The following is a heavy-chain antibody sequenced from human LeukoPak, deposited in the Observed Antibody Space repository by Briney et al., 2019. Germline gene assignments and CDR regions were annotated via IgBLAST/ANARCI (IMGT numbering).Heavy chain of an antibody. CDR2: IKSKTDGGTT. CDR1: GFTFSNAW. Sequence: GGSLRLSCAASGFTFSNAWMSWVRQAPGKGLEWVGRIKSKTDGGTTDYAAPVKGRFTISRDDSKNTLYLQMNSLKTEDTAVYYCTTDSAILSSYYYGMDVRGKGTTVTVSS. J-gene: IGHJ6*04. CDR3: TTDSAILSSYYYGMDV. V-gene: IGHV3-15*01. D-gene: IGHD5-18*01.